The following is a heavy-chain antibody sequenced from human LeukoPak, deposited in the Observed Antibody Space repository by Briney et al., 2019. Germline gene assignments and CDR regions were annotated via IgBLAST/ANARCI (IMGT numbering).Heavy chain of an antibody. D-gene: IGHD3-3*01. CDR3: ARQRGFWSAYIDL. V-gene: IGHV4-34*01. Sequence: SETLSLTCAFYGGSFSDYYWTWVRQTPGEGLEWIGEINHSGSTNYNPSLESRVIISLDTSKNQFSLRLSSVTAADTAVYYCARQRGFWSAYIDLWGQGTLVTVSS. CDR2: INHSGST. CDR1: GGSFSDYY. J-gene: IGHJ5*02.